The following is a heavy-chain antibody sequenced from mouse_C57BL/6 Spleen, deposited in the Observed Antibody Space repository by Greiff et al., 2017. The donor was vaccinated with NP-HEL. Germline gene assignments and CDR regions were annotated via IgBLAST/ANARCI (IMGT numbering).Heavy chain of an antibody. V-gene: IGHV1-69*01. CDR3: ARREFFYGSSYDYAMDY. CDR1: GYTFTSYW. Sequence: QVQLQQPGAELVMPGASVKLSCKASGYTFTSYWMHWVKQRPGQGLEWIGEIDPSDSYTNNNQKFKGKSTLTVDKSSSTAYMQLSSLTSEDSAVYYCARREFFYGSSYDYAMDYWGQGTSVTVSS. J-gene: IGHJ4*01. D-gene: IGHD1-1*01. CDR2: IDPSDSYT.